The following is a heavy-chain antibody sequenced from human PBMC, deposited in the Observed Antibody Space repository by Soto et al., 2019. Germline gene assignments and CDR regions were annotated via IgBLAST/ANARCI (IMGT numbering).Heavy chain of an antibody. Sequence: QVPLVQSGAEVKKPGASVKVSCKASGYTFTGYYMQWVRQAPGQGLEWRGCINPNSGCTNYAQKFQGWVTMTRDTSISTAYMELSRLRYDDAAVYYCASGDLLSWAYWGQGTLVTVSS. V-gene: IGHV1-2*04. CDR1: GYTFTGYY. CDR3: ASGDLLSWAY. J-gene: IGHJ4*02. CDR2: INPNSGCT. D-gene: IGHD1-26*01.